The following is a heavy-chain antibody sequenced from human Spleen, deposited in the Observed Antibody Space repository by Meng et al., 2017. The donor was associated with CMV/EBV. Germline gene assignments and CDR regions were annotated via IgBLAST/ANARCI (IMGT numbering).Heavy chain of an antibody. CDR1: GGSMNHYY. D-gene: IGHD1-7*01. J-gene: IGHJ3*02. CDR2: IYYSGST. V-gene: IGHV4-59*01. Sequence: SETLSLTCNVSGGSMNHYYWSWIRQPPGEGLEWIAYIYYSGSTNYSPSLRSRVTISVDTSKNQFSLRLHSVVAADTAVYYCARIGTTSRFGAFDIWGQGTMVTVSS. CDR3: ARIGTTSRFGAFDI.